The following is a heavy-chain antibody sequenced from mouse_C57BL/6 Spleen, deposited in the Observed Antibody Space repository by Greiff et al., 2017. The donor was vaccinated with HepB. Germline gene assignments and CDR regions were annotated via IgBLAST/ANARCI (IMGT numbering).Heavy chain of an antibody. D-gene: IGHD2-3*01. J-gene: IGHJ2*01. CDR2: ISYDGSN. CDR1: GYSITSGYY. CDR3: ARVDGSPFDY. Sequence: EVQLQQSGPGLVKPSQSLSLTCSVTGYSITSGYYWNWIRQFPGNKLEWMGYISYDGSNNYNPSLKNRISITRDTSKNQFFLKLNSVTTEDTATYYCARVDGSPFDYWGQGTTRTVSS. V-gene: IGHV3-6*01.